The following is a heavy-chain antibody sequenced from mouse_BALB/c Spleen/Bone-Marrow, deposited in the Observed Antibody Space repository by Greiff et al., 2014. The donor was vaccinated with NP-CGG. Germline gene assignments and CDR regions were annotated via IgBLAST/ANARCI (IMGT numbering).Heavy chain of an antibody. D-gene: IGHD2-1*01. J-gene: IGHJ2*01. V-gene: IGHV1-80*01. CDR3: ARVYYGNLDY. CDR2: IHPGDGDT. CDR1: GYTFSNFW. Sequence: QVQLQQSGAELVRPGSSVKISCKASGYTFSNFWMNWVKQRHGQGLEWIGQIHPGDGDTNNNGKFKGKATLTIDKSSSTAYMQLSGLSSEDSAVYFCARVYYGNLDYWGQGTTLTVSS.